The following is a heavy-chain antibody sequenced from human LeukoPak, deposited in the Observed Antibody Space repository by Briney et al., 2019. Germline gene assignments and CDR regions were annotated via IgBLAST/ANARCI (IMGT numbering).Heavy chain of an antibody. J-gene: IGHJ4*02. CDR3: ARDFDWVPDY. CDR1: GFTFTDHY. CDR2: INGKSGVT. V-gene: IGHV1-2*02. D-gene: IGHD1-1*01. Sequence: ASLKVSCKASGFTFTDHYMHWVRQAPGQGLEWMGWINGKSGVTFYAQQFQDRITVTRDTSISTMYLELNRLTSADTATYYCARDFDWVPDYWGPGTLVAVSS.